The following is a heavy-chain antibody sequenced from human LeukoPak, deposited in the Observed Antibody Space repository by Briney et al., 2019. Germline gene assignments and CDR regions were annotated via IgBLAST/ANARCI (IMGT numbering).Heavy chain of an antibody. CDR2: ISGSGGDT. D-gene: IGHD3-3*01. CDR1: GFTFSSYA. CDR3: ARELQTYYDFWSGPHPVRYYGMDV. Sequence: GGSLRLSCAASGFTFSSYAMSWVRQAPGKGLEWVSTISGSGGDTYYADSVKGRFTISRDNSKNTLYLQMNSLRAEDTAVYYCARELQTYYDFWSGPHPVRYYGMDVWGQGTTVTVSS. V-gene: IGHV3-23*01. J-gene: IGHJ6*02.